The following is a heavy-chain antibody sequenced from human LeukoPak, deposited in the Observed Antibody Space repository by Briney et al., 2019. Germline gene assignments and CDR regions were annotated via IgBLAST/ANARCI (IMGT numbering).Heavy chain of an antibody. CDR2: ISYDGTNK. Sequence: GGSLRLSCAASGLTLGSYAMHWVRQAPGEGLEWVAGISYDGTNKYYADSVKGRFTISRDNAKNSLYLQMNSLRAEDTAVYYCARADVLRYFDARPDYMDVWGKGTTVTVSS. CDR3: ARADVLRYFDARPDYMDV. CDR1: GLTLGSYA. J-gene: IGHJ6*03. V-gene: IGHV3-30*04. D-gene: IGHD3-9*01.